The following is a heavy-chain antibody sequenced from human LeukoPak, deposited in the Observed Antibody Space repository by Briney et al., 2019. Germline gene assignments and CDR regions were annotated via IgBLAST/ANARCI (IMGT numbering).Heavy chain of an antibody. CDR2: IYTSGST. D-gene: IGHD3-10*01. CDR3: ARLPMVRGVIYYYYYYGMDV. V-gene: IGHV4-4*07. Sequence: SETLSLTCTVSGGSISSYYWSWIRQPAGKGLEWNGRIYTSGSTNYNPSLKSRVTMSVDTSKNQFSLKLSSVTAADTAVYYCARLPMVRGVIYYYYYYGMDVWGQGTTVTVSS. J-gene: IGHJ6*02. CDR1: GGSISSYY.